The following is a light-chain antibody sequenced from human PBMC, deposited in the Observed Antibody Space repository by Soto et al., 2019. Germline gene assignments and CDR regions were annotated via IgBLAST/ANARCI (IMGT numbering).Light chain of an antibody. J-gene: IGKJ4*01. Sequence: DIQMTQSPSTLSASVGDRVTITCRASQSISSWLAWYQQKPGKAPNLLIYKASSLESGVPSRFSGSGSGTEFTLTVSSLQPDDLANYYCQQYDSLPITFGGGINADIK. CDR2: KAS. CDR1: QSISSW. V-gene: IGKV1-5*03. CDR3: QQYDSLPIT.